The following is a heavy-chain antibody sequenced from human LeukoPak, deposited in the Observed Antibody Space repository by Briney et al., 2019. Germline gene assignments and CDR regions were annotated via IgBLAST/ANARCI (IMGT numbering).Heavy chain of an antibody. J-gene: IGHJ3*02. CDR2: INPNSGDT. D-gene: IGHD3-22*01. CDR1: GYTFTGYY. V-gene: IGHV1-2*02. CDR3: AREFYDSSGRGAFDI. Sequence: GASVKVSCKASGYTFTGYYMHWVRQAPGQGLEWMGWINPNSGDTKYAQKFQGRVTMTRDTSISTVYMELSRLKSDDTAVYYCAREFYDSSGRGAFDIWGQGTMVTVSS.